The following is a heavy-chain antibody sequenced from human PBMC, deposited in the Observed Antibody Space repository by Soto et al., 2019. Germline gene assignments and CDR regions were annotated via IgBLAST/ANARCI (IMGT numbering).Heavy chain of an antibody. CDR2: IYYSGST. D-gene: IGHD5-12*01. Sequence: PSETLSLTCTVSGGSISSYYWSWIRQPPGKGLEWIGYIYYSGSTNYNPSLKSRVTISVDTSKNQFSLKLSSVTAADTAVYYCARDRPRVHSGYGQFDYWGQGTLVTVSS. CDR3: ARDRPRVHSGYGQFDY. J-gene: IGHJ4*02. CDR1: GGSISSYY. V-gene: IGHV4-59*01.